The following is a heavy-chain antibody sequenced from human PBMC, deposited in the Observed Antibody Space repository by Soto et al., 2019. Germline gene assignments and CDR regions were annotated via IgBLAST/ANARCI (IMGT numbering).Heavy chain of an antibody. V-gene: IGHV4-31*03. CDR2: IYYSGST. CDR1: GGSISSGGYD. D-gene: IGHD3-10*01. Sequence: QVQLQESGPGLVKPSQTLSLTCTVSGGSISSGGYDWTWIRPHPGTGLEWIGYIYYSGSTYYNPSLNSRVTLSIDTAKNQVSLKLSSVTAAATAVYYCARRVRGFYPYYCDYWGQGTLVTVSS. J-gene: IGHJ4*02. CDR3: ARRVRGFYPYYCDY.